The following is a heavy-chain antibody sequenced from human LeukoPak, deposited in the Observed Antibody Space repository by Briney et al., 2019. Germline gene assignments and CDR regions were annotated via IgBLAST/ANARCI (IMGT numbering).Heavy chain of an antibody. V-gene: IGHV4-4*07. J-gene: IGHJ4*02. CDR1: GGSISSYY. D-gene: IGHD2-15*01. CDR2: IYTSGST. Sequence: SETLSLTRTVSGGSISSYYWSWIRQPAGKGLEWIGRIYTSGSTHYNPSLKSRVTMSVDTSKNQFSLKLSSVTAADTAVYYCARRPSGSGGSYFDYWGQGTLVTVSS. CDR3: ARRPSGSGGSYFDY.